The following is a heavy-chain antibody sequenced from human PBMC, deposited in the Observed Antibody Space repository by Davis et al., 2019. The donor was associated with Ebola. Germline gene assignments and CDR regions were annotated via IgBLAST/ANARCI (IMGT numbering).Heavy chain of an antibody. J-gene: IGHJ4*02. CDR1: GFTFSRYG. V-gene: IGHV3-7*01. CDR3: SRGGAVKFDY. Sequence: GESLKISCEASGFTFSRYGMHWVRQAPGKGLEWVANTKQDGSEIHYVDSVKGRFTISRDNTKNSLYLQMNSLRDEDTALYYCSRGGAVKFDYWGQGTLVTVSS. D-gene: IGHD4-17*01. CDR2: TKQDGSEI.